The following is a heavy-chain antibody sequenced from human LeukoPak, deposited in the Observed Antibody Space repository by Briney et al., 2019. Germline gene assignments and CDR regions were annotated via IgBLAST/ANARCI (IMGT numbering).Heavy chain of an antibody. CDR3: ARDPIVGARAYAFDI. V-gene: IGHV3-21*01. J-gene: IGHJ3*02. CDR1: GFTFSSYR. D-gene: IGHD1-26*01. Sequence: PGGSLRLSCAASGFTFSSYRMNWVRQAPGKGLEWVSSISSSSSYIYYADSVKGRFTISRDNAKNSLYQQMNSLRAEDTAVYYCARDPIVGARAYAFDIWGQGTMVTVS. CDR2: ISSSSSYI.